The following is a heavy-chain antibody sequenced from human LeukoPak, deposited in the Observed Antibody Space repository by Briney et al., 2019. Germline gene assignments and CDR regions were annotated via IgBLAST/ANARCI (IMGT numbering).Heavy chain of an antibody. J-gene: IGHJ5*02. Sequence: GGSLRLSCAASGFTLSSYWMHWVRQAPGKGLVWVSLINPDGSTTTYADSVKGRFTISRDNAKNTVYLQMNSLGGEDTAIYYCARDLRGSPDRWGQGTLVTVSS. CDR1: GFTLSSYW. CDR2: INPDGSTT. V-gene: IGHV3-74*01. D-gene: IGHD3-16*01. CDR3: ARDLRGSPDR.